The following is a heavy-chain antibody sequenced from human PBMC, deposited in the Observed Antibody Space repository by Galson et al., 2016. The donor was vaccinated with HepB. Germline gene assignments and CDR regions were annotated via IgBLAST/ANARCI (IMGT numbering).Heavy chain of an antibody. D-gene: IGHD1-26*01. CDR3: AREPGADV. Sequence: SLRLSCAASGYSSWRYWMSWVRQAPGTGLEWVANMNPDGSARNYVDSVKGRFTISRDNAKNSLYLQMNSLSVDDTAVYFCAREPGADVWGQGTTVIVSS. V-gene: IGHV3-7*03. CDR1: GYSSWRYW. CDR2: MNPDGSAR. J-gene: IGHJ6*02.